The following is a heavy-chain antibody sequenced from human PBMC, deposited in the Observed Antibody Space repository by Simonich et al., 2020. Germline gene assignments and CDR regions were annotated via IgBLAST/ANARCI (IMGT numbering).Heavy chain of an antibody. D-gene: IGHD1-1*01. Sequence: EVQLVESGGGLVKPGGSLRLSCAASGFTFSSYSMNWVRQAPGKGLEMVSSISSSRGYKSSADSVKGRFTISRANAKTSRYLQMNSLRAEDTAVYYCARANERDYWGQGTLVTVSS. CDR3: ARANERDY. V-gene: IGHV3-21*01. J-gene: IGHJ4*02. CDR2: ISSSRGYK. CDR1: GFTFSSYS.